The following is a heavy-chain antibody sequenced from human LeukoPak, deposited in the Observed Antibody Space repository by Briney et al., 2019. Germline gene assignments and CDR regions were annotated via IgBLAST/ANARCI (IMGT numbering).Heavy chain of an antibody. J-gene: IGHJ4*02. CDR2: IYYSGST. CDR1: GGSISSGGYY. Sequence: SETLSLTCTVSGGSISSGGYYRSWIRQHPGKGLEWIGYIYYSGSTYYNPSLKSRVTISVDTSKNQFSLKLSSVTAADTAVYYCAREGVGSVAAYYFDYWGQGTLVTVSS. CDR3: AREGVGSVAAYYFDY. V-gene: IGHV4-31*03. D-gene: IGHD2-2*01.